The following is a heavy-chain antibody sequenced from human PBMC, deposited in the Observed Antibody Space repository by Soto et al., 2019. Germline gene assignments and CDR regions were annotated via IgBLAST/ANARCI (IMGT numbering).Heavy chain of an antibody. Sequence: SETLSLTCAVYGGPFSGYYWSWIRQPPGKGLEWIGEINHSGSTNYNPSLKSRVTISVDTSKNQFSLKLSSVTAADTAVYYCARERHDDYIWGSYRYTLFDYWGQGTLVTVSS. CDR1: GGPFSGYY. J-gene: IGHJ4*02. CDR2: INHSGST. V-gene: IGHV4-34*01. D-gene: IGHD3-16*02. CDR3: ARERHDDYIWGSYRYTLFDY.